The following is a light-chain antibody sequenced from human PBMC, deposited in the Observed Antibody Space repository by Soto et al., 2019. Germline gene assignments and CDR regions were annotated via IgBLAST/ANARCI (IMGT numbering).Light chain of an antibody. CDR1: TSKFENNL. Sequence: QSVLTQPPSVSAAPGQKVTISCSGSTSKFENNLVSWYQHLPGTAPKLLIYDNNKRPSGIPDRFSGSKSGTSATLGITGLQTGDEADYYCGTWDSSLSAVLFGGGTKLTVL. J-gene: IGLJ2*01. V-gene: IGLV1-51*01. CDR3: GTWDSSLSAVL. CDR2: DNN.